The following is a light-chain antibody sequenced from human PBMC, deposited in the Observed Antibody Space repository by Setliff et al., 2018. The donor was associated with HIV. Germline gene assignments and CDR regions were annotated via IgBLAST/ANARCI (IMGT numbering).Light chain of an antibody. CDR2: EVK. CDR3: SSYTGSDTFDV. CDR1: NSDIGTYDL. V-gene: IGLV2-23*02. Sequence: QSALTQPASVSGSPGQAITISCTGNNSDIGTYDLVSWYQQHPGRAPKRKIFEVKRRPPGVSNRFSGSKSGNTAPLTISGLQAADEATYFCSSYTGSDTFDVFGTGTKVTV. J-gene: IGLJ1*01.